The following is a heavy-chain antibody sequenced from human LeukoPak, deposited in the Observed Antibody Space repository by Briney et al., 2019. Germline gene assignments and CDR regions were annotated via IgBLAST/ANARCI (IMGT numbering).Heavy chain of an antibody. CDR3: ARGLSYGDPYFDY. J-gene: IGHJ4*02. V-gene: IGHV1-69*01. CDR2: IIPIFGTA. D-gene: IGHD4-17*01. Sequence: SVKVSCKASGGTFSSYAISWVRQAPGQGLEWMGGIIPIFGTANYAQKFQGRVTITADESTSTAYMELSSLRSEDTAVYYCARGLSYGDPYFDYWGQGTLVTVSS. CDR1: GGTFSSYA.